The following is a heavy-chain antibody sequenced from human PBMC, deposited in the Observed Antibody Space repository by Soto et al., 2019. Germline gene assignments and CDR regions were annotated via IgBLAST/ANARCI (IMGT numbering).Heavy chain of an antibody. CDR1: GFSFGNFA. J-gene: IGHJ4*02. CDR3: TKRSGGFSEFDY. V-gene: IGHV3-23*01. CDR2: VDYSGTYT. D-gene: IGHD5-12*01. Sequence: EVQLLESGGGLVQAGGSLRLSCAASGFSFGNFAMNWVRQPPGKGLEWVSSVDYSGTYTFYAASVKGRFSISRDNSHNMVHLEMNSLRADDTAVYYCTKRSGGFSEFDYWGQGALVIVSS.